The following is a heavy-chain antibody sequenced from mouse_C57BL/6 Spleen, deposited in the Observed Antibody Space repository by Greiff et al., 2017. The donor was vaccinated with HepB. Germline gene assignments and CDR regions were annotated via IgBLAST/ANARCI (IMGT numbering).Heavy chain of an antibody. D-gene: IGHD2-2*01. CDR1: GYTFTDYY. CDR2: INPNNGGT. CDR3: AIWGYPWFAY. J-gene: IGHJ3*01. Sequence: EVQLQQSGPELVKPGASVKISCKASGYTFTDYYMNWVKQSHGKSLEWIGDINPNNGGTSYNQTFKGKATLTVDKSSSTAYMELRSLTSEDSAVYYCAIWGYPWFAYWGQGTLVTVSA. V-gene: IGHV1-26*01.